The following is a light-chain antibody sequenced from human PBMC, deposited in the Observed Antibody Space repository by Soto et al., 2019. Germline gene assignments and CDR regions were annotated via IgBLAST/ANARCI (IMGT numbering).Light chain of an antibody. CDR2: DVN. CDR1: NSDIGDYSY. CDR3: CSYAATNTFV. J-gene: IGLJ1*01. V-gene: IGLV2-11*01. Sequence: QSVLTQRRSVSGSPGQSVTVSCTGSNSDIGDYSYVSWYQQHPDKAPRLMIFDVNKRPSGVPERFSGSKSGNTASLTISGLQAEDEADYYCCSYAATNTFVFGTGTKVTVL.